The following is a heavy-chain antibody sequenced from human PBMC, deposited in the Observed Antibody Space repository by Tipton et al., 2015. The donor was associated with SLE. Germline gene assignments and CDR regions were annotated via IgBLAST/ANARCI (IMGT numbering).Heavy chain of an antibody. CDR3: ASGYSITSFDY. CDR2: IIPIFGTA. J-gene: IGHJ4*02. Sequence: QSGAEVKKPGSSVKVSYKASGGTFSSYAISWVRQAPGQGLEWMGGIIPIFGTANYAQKFQGRVTITEDESTSTAYMDLSSLRSEDTAVYCCASGYSITSFDYWGQGTLVTVSS. CDR1: GGTFSSYA. V-gene: IGHV1-69*01. D-gene: IGHD6-13*01.